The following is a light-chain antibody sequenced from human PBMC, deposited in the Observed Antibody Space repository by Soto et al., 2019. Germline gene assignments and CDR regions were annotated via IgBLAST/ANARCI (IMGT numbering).Light chain of an antibody. Sequence: IVLTQSPGTLSLSPGQRVTLSCRASQSLRSSYLAWYQQKPGQAPRLLIYGASNRATGIPDRFSGSGSGTDFTLTISRLEPEDFAVYYCSLYGSSPLYIFGQGTKLQIK. CDR1: QSLRSSY. V-gene: IGKV3-20*01. J-gene: IGKJ2*01. CDR3: SLYGSSPLYI. CDR2: GAS.